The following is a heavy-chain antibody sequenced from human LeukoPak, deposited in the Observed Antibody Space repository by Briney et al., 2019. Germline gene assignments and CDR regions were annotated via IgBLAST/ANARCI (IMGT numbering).Heavy chain of an antibody. V-gene: IGHV4-39*01. Sequence: SETLSLTCTVSGGSISSSSYYWGWIRQPPGKGLEWIGSIYYSGSTYYNPSLKSRVTISVDTSKNQFSLKLSSVTAADTAVYYCARHGSGYGSGIRTQPFDYWGQGTLVTVSS. CDR3: ARHGSGYGSGIRTQPFDY. D-gene: IGHD3-10*01. J-gene: IGHJ4*02. CDR2: IYYSGST. CDR1: GGSISSSSYY.